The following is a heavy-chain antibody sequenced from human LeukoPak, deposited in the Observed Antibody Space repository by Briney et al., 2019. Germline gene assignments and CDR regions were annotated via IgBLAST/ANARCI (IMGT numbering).Heavy chain of an antibody. Sequence: SETLSLTCTVSGGSISSYYWSWIRQPPGKGLEWIGYIYYSGSTNYNPSLKSRVTISVDTSENQFSLKLSSVTAADTAVYYCARDIRIAVANWFDPWGQGTLVTVSS. J-gene: IGHJ5*02. CDR1: GGSISSYY. V-gene: IGHV4-59*01. D-gene: IGHD6-19*01. CDR3: ARDIRIAVANWFDP. CDR2: IYYSGST.